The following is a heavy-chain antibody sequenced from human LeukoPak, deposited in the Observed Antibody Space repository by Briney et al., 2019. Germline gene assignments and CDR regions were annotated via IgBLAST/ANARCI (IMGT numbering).Heavy chain of an antibody. V-gene: IGHV3-21*01. CDR1: GFAFSSYS. J-gene: IGHJ4*02. Sequence: GGSLRLSCAASGFAFSSYSMSWVRQAPGKGLEWVSSISSSSSYIYYADSVKGRFTISRDDAKNSLYLQMNSLRAEDTAVYYCARESMTVTDYWGQGTLVTVSS. D-gene: IGHD4-17*01. CDR2: ISSSSSYI. CDR3: ARESMTVTDY.